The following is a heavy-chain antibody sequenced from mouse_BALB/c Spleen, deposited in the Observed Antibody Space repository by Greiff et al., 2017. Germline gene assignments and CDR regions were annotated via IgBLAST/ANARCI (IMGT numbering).Heavy chain of an antibody. Sequence: EVMLVESGGDLVKPGGSLKLSCAASGFTFSSYGMSWVRQTPDKRLEWVATISSGGSYTYYPDSVKGRFTISRDNAKNTLYLQMSSLKSEDTAMYYCARHRDYDVWFAYWGQGTLVTVSA. CDR1: GFTFSSYG. CDR3: ARHRDYDVWFAY. V-gene: IGHV5-6*01. D-gene: IGHD2-4*01. CDR2: ISSGGSYT. J-gene: IGHJ3*01.